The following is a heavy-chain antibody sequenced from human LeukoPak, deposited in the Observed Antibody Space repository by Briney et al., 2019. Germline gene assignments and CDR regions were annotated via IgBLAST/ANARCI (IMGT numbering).Heavy chain of an antibody. CDR1: GFMFSSNW. CDR2: IKEDGTET. D-gene: IGHD6-13*01. CDR3: ATSTAAAGTD. V-gene: IGHV3-7*03. Sequence: GGSLRLSCAASGFMFSSNWMSWVRLAPGKGLEWVANIKEDGTETYYVDSVKGRFTISRDNAKNSLYLQMNSLRVEDTAVYYCATSTAAAGTDWGQGTLVTVSS. J-gene: IGHJ4*02.